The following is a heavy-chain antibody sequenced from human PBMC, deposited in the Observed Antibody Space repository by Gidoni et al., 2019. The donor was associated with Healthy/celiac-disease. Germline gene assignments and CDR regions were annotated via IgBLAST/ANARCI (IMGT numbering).Heavy chain of an antibody. J-gene: IGHJ4*02. D-gene: IGHD4-17*01. Sequence: CWWQIRQPPGKGLEWIGSIYHSGSTYYNPSLKSRVTISVDTSKNQFSLKLSSVTAADTAVYYCARWRSVTTSRGVFDYWGQGTLVTVSS. CDR2: IYHSGST. CDR3: ARWRSVTTSRGVFDY. V-gene: IGHV4-38-2*01. CDR1: C.